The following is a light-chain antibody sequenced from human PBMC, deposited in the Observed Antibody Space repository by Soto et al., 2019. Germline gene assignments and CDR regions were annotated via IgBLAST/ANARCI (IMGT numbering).Light chain of an antibody. CDR1: QSVSSSY. V-gene: IGKV3-20*01. CDR3: QQYDRSPYT. CDR2: GAG. Sequence: EIVLPQSPGTLSLSPGERATLSCRASQSVSSSYLAWYQQKPGQAPRLLIYGAGSRATGIPDRFSGSGSGTDFTLTISRLEPEDFAVYYCQQYDRSPYTFGQETNLEIK. J-gene: IGKJ2*01.